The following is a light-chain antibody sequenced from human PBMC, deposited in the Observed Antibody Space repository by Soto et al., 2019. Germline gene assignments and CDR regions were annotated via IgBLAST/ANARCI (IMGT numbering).Light chain of an antibody. J-gene: IGKJ5*01. Sequence: EIVLTQSPGTLSLSPGERATLSCRASQSVSSSYLAWYQQKPGQAPRLLIYGASSRATGIPDRFSGSGSGTDFTLTIIRLEPDNFAVYSCQQYGSALTFGQATRLEIK. CDR3: QQYGSALT. CDR1: QSVSSSY. V-gene: IGKV3-20*01. CDR2: GAS.